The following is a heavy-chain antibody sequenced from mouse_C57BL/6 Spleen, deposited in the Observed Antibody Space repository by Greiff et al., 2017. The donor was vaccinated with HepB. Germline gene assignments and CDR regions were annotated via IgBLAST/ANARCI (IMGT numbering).Heavy chain of an antibody. CDR2: ISSGSSTI. CDR3: ARPDYSNYVLFAY. CDR1: GFTFSDYG. Sequence: EVQLVESGGGLVKPGGSLKLSCAASGFTFSDYGMHWVRQAPEKGLEWVAYISSGSSTIYYADTVKGRFTISRDNAKNTLFLQMTSLRSEDTAMYYCARPDYSNYVLFAYWGQGTLVTVSA. J-gene: IGHJ3*01. D-gene: IGHD2-5*01. V-gene: IGHV5-17*01.